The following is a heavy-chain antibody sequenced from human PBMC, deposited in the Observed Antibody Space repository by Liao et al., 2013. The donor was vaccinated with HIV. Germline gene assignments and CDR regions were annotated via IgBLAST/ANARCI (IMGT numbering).Heavy chain of an antibody. Sequence: QVQLQESGPGLVKPSQTLSLTCTVSRGSINSGSYYWSWIRQPAGKGLEWIGRIYTSGSTIYNPSLKSRVTISVHTSKNQFSLRLRSVTAADTAVYYCARESKNGDYYFVPLGPGNPDQRLL. CDR1: RGSINSGSYY. J-gene: IGHJ4*02. V-gene: IGHV4-61*02. CDR2: IYTSGST. CDR3: ARESKNGDYYFVP. D-gene: IGHD2-8*01.